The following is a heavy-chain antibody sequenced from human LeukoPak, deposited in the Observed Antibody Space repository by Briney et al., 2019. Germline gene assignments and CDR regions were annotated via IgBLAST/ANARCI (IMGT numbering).Heavy chain of an antibody. V-gene: IGHV5-51*01. Sequence: GESLKISCKGSGYSFTSYWIGWVRQMPGKGLEWMGIIYPGDSDTRYSPSFQGQVTISADKSISTAYLQWSSLKASDTAMYYCARLRNYYGSGSKRAFDIWGQGTMVTVSS. D-gene: IGHD3-10*01. CDR3: ARLRNYYGSGSKRAFDI. CDR2: IYPGDSDT. J-gene: IGHJ3*02. CDR1: GYSFTSYW.